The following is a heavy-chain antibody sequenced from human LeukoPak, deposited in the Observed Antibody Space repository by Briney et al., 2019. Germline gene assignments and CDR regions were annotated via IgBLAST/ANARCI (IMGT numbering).Heavy chain of an antibody. J-gene: IGHJ4*02. V-gene: IGHV1-69*13. CDR3: ARAGIPAAGILDY. CDR1: GSTFISYA. Sequence: SVKVSCKASGSTFISYAISWVRQAPGQGLEWMGGIIPIFGTTNYAQRFQGRVTITADESTSTAYMELSSLRSEDTAVYYCARAGIPAAGILDYWGQGTLVTVSS. CDR2: IIPIFGTT. D-gene: IGHD6-13*01.